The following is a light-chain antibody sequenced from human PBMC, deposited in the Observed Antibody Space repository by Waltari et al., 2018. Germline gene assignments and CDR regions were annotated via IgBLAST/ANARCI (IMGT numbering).Light chain of an antibody. Sequence: SYELTQPPSVPVSPGQTARITCPGDPLPSKYAYWYQQKSGQAPLLVIFEDKKRPSGIPERFSGSISGTMATLTISGAQVEDEADYYCYSTDSSSKGVFGAGTKVTVL. CDR1: PLPSKY. CDR3: YSTDSSSKGV. CDR2: EDK. V-gene: IGLV3-10*01. J-gene: IGLJ1*01.